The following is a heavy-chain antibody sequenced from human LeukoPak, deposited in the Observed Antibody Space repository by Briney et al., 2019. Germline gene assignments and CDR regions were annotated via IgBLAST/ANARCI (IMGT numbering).Heavy chain of an antibody. CDR2: INPHSGGT. V-gene: IGHV1-2*02. J-gene: IGHJ4*02. CDR1: GFTFTGHY. CDR3: VREGNELLSKNFDY. D-gene: IGHD2-21*02. Sequence: ASVKVSFKASGFTFTGHYIHWVRQAPGQGLGWMGYINPHSGGTSSPQKFQGRVSMTTDTSISAVYMELSSLTSDDTAMYYCVREGNELLSKNFDYWGQGSLVTVSS.